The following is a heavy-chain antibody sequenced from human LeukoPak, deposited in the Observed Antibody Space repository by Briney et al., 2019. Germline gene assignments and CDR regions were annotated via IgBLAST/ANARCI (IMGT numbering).Heavy chain of an antibody. CDR3: GNDFWSGYPTPDFYY. D-gene: IGHD3-3*01. J-gene: IGHJ4*02. CDR2: IRYDGSNK. CDR1: GFTFSSYG. Sequence: GGSLRLSCAASGFTFSSYGMHWVRQAPGKGLEWVAFIRYDGSNKYYADSVKGRFTISRDNSKNTLYLQMNSLRAEDTAVYYCGNDFWSGYPTPDFYYWGQGTLVTVSS. V-gene: IGHV3-30*02.